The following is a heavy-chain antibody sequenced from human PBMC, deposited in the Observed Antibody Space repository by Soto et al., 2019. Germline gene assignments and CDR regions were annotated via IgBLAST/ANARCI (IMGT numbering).Heavy chain of an antibody. D-gene: IGHD4-17*01. J-gene: IGHJ4*02. Sequence: EVQVLESGGGLVQPGGSLRLSCAASGFTFSSYAMSWVRQAPGQGLEWVSAISGSGSNPYYADSVKGRFTVSRDNSKNTLYLPMNSLRAEDTALYSCAKTASMTIRDGFDHWGQGTLVTVSS. CDR1: GFTFSSYA. CDR2: ISGSGSNP. V-gene: IGHV3-23*01. CDR3: AKTASMTIRDGFDH.